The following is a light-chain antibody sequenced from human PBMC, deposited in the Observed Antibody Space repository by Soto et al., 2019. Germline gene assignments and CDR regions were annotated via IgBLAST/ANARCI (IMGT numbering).Light chain of an antibody. CDR1: QSVINN. Sequence: EIVMTQSPATLSVSPGERATLSCRASQSVINNLAWYQQKPGQAPRLLIYGASTWATGIPARFSGSGSGTEFTLTISSLQSEDFAVYYCQQYNNWPRTFGQGTKVEIK. CDR2: GAS. CDR3: QQYNNWPRT. V-gene: IGKV3-15*01. J-gene: IGKJ1*01.